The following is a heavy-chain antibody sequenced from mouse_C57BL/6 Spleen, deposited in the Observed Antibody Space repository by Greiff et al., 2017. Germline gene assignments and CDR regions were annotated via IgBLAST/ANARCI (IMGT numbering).Heavy chain of an antibody. CDR3: ARILGRKNYFDY. V-gene: IGHV5-17*01. CDR1: GFTFSDSG. J-gene: IGHJ2*01. CDR2: ISRGSSTI. D-gene: IGHD4-1*01. Sequence: EVKLMESGGGLVKPGGSLKLSCAASGFTFSDSGMHWVRQAPEKGLEWVAYISRGSSTIYYADKVKGRFTISRDNATNTLFMQLSSLRSEDTAMYYCARILGRKNYFDYWGQGTTLTVSA.